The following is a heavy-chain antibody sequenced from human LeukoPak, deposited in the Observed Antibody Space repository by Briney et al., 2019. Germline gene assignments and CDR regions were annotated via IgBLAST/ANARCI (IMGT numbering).Heavy chain of an antibody. Sequence: GGSLRLSCAASGFTFSNHAMSWVRQAPGKGLEWVSNIGSSGGDTYYADSVKGRFTISRDNSKSTLFLQMNSLRAEDTAVYYCAKDVGKWESLHFFDYWGQGTLVTVSS. CDR1: GFTFSNHA. J-gene: IGHJ4*02. CDR2: IGSSGGDT. V-gene: IGHV3-23*01. CDR3: AKDVGKWESLHFFDY. D-gene: IGHD1-26*01.